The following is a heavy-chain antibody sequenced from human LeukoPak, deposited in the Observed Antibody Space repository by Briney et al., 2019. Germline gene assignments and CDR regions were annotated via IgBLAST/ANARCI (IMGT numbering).Heavy chain of an antibody. Sequence: SETLSLTCTVSGGSICSSCYYWGWIRQPPRKGLEWLGSIYYSVSTYYNPSLKSRVTISVETSKNQFSLKLSSVTAADTPVFYCARLFRGAAAILYFDSWGQGTLVTVSS. CDR3: ARLFRGAAAILYFDS. V-gene: IGHV4-39*01. CDR2: IYYSVST. D-gene: IGHD2-2*01. CDR1: GGSICSSCYY. J-gene: IGHJ4*02.